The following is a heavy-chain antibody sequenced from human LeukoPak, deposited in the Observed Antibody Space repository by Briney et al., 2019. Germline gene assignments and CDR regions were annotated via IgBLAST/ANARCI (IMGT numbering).Heavy chain of an antibody. V-gene: IGHV1-69*05. J-gene: IGHJ6*03. CDR3: ARDRNYYDSSGYRPYYYYYYMDV. CDR2: IIPIFGTA. CDR1: GGTFSSCA. D-gene: IGHD3-22*01. Sequence: ASVKVSCKASGGTFSSCAISWVRQAPGQGLEWMGGIIPIFGTANYAQKFQGRVTITTDESTSTAYMELSSLRSEDTAVYYCARDRNYYDSSGYRPYYYYYYMDVWGKGTTATVSS.